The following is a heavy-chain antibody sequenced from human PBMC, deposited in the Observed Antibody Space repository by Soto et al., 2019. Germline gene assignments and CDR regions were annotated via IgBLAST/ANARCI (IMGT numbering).Heavy chain of an antibody. D-gene: IGHD6-13*01. CDR3: ARPAIAAAVSAFDY. Sequence: QVQLQQWGAGLLKPSETLSLTCAVYGGSFSNYYWSWIRQPPGKGLEWIGEINHSGSTNYNPSLKCRVPISVDTSKNQFSLKLSSVPAADTAVYYCARPAIAAAVSAFDYWGQGTLVTVSS. V-gene: IGHV4-34*01. CDR2: INHSGST. J-gene: IGHJ4*02. CDR1: GGSFSNYY.